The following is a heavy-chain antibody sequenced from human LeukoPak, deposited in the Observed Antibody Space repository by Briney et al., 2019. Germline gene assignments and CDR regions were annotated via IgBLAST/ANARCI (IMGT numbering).Heavy chain of an antibody. D-gene: IGHD2-8*01. J-gene: IGHJ6*03. CDR1: RFTFSSYG. CDR2: IQYDGSNE. CDR3: AKDRCSNGVGCYYYYMDV. Sequence: WGSLRLSCAASRFTFSSYGMHGVRQAPGKGLEWVAYIQYDGSNEQYADSVKGRFSISRDSSKNILYLQMNSLRAEDTAVYYCAKDRCSNGVGCYYYYMDVWGKGTTVTISS. V-gene: IGHV3-30*02.